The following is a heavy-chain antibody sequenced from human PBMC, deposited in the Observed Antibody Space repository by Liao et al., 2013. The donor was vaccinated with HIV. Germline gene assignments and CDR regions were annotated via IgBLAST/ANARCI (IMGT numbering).Heavy chain of an antibody. Sequence: QLQLQESGPRLVKPSETLSLACSVSGSSITIATYYWGWIRQSPEKGLEWMGNTFYSGSTHYNPSLNSRATISVDTSKNQISLKLTSVTAADTAVYYCGRTRGDQWYYFDYWGQGTLVTVSS. J-gene: IGHJ4*02. CDR2: TFYSGST. V-gene: IGHV4-39*07. CDR3: GRTRGDQWYYFDY. CDR1: GSSITIATYY. D-gene: IGHD2-21*01.